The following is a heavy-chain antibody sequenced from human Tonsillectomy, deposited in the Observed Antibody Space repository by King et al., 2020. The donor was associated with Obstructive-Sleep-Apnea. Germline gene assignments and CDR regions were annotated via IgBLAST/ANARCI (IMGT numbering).Heavy chain of an antibody. CDR2: IWYDGSNK. V-gene: IGHV3-33*06. CDR3: AKGPQLLVGGGWYFDY. Sequence: VQLVESGGGVVQPGRSLRLSCAASGFTFSSYGMHWVRQAPGKGLEWVAVIWYDGSNKYYADSVKGRFTISRDNSKNTLYLQMNSLRAEDTAVYYCAKGPQLLVGGGWYFDYWGQGTLVTVSS. D-gene: IGHD3-10*01. CDR1: GFTFSSYG. J-gene: IGHJ4*02.